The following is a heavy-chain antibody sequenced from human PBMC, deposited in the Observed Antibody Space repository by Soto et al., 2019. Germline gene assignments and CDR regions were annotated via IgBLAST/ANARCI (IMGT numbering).Heavy chain of an antibody. Sequence: QVQLVESGGGVVQPGRSLRLSCAASGFTFSSYAMHWVRQAPGKGLEWVAVISYDGSNKYYADSVKGRFTISRDNSKNTLYLQVNGRRAEDTAVYHCARGYDFWSGYIDYWGQGTLVTVSS. D-gene: IGHD3-3*01. CDR2: ISYDGSNK. J-gene: IGHJ4*02. CDR3: ARGYDFWSGYIDY. V-gene: IGHV3-30-3*01. CDR1: GFTFSSYA.